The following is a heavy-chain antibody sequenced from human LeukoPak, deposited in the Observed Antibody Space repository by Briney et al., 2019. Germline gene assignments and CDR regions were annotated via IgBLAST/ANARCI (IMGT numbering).Heavy chain of an antibody. V-gene: IGHV3-74*01. CDR3: ARAVYDFSSPWGAFDI. CDR2: INTDGSST. J-gene: IGHJ3*02. CDR1: GFTFSSYW. Sequence: GGSLRLSCAASGFTFSSYWMHWVRQAPGKGLVWVSRINTDGSSTSYADSVQGRFTISRDNAKNTLYLQMNSLRAEDTAVYYCARAVYDFSSPWGAFDIWGQGTMVTVSS. D-gene: IGHD3-3*01.